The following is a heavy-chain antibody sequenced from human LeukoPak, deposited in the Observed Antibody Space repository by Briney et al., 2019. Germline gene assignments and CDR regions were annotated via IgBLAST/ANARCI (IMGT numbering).Heavy chain of an antibody. CDR1: GGSFSGYY. CDR2: INHSGST. CDR3: TTGDPPGY. J-gene: IGHJ4*02. V-gene: IGHV4-34*01. Sequence: PSETLSLTCAVYGGSFSGYYWIWMGPPPGKGREGIGEINHSGSTNYDPSLKSRVTISEDTSKNQFSLKLSSVTAADTAVYCCTTGDPPGYWGQGALVTVSS. D-gene: IGHD2-21*02.